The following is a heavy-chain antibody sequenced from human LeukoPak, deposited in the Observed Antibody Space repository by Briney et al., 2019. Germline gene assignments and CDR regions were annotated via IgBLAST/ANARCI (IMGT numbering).Heavy chain of an antibody. J-gene: IGHJ4*02. CDR2: MSSDGNAM. Sequence: GRSLRLSCAASGFTFTVYLIHWVRQAPGKGVEWVAVMSSDGNAMFYADSVKGRFTISRDNSKNTLYLQMNSLRAEDTAVYYCVRESEYYFDHSASFDYWGQGTLVTVSS. CDR3: VRESEYYFDHSASFDY. V-gene: IGHV3-30-3*01. CDR1: GFTFTVYL. D-gene: IGHD3-22*01.